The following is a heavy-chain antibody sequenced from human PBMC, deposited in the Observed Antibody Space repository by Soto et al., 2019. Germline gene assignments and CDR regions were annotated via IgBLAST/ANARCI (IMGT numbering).Heavy chain of an antibody. J-gene: IGHJ4*02. CDR2: IIPIFGTA. V-gene: IGHV1-69*13. CDR1: GGTFSSYA. CDR3: ARLSYGYRILDY. D-gene: IGHD5-18*01. Sequence: GASVKVSCKASGGTFSSYAISWVRQAPGQGLEWMGGIIPIFGTANYAQKFQGRVTITADESTSTAYMELSSLRSEDTAVYYCARLSYGYRILDYWGQGTLVTVSS.